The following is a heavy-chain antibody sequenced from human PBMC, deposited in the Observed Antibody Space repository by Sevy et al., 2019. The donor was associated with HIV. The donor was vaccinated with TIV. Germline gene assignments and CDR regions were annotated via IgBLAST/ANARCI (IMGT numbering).Heavy chain of an antibody. J-gene: IGHJ3*02. CDR3: AREQGPFDAFDI. CDR1: GFILSNYG. V-gene: IGHV3-33*01. CDR2: IWRDGTNK. Sequence: GGSLRLSCAASGFILSNYGMHWVRQAPGKGLEWVAVIWRDGTNKFYADSVKGRFTFSRDDSKSTLFLQMNSLRADDTAIYYCAREQGPFDAFDICGQGTMVTVSS.